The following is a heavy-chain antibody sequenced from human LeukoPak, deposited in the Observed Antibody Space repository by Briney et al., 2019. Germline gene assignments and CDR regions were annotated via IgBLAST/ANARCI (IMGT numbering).Heavy chain of an antibody. CDR3: ARLSGGSP. CDR1: GYSSFSSW. D-gene: IGHD2-15*01. V-gene: IGHV5-51*01. J-gene: IGHJ5*02. Sequence: GESLKISSKASGYSSFSSWIGWVRQTPGKGREWMGTIYPADSDTRYSTSFPAQVTIPVDKSINTTYLQWSSLKASDTAMYYCARLSGGSPWGQGTLVTVSS. CDR2: IYPADSDT.